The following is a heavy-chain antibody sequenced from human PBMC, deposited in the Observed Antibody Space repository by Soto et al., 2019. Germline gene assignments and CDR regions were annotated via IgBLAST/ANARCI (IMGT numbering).Heavy chain of an antibody. CDR1: GGTFSSYT. Sequence: QVQLVQSGAEVKKPGSSVKVSCQASGGTFSSYTISWVRQAPGQGLEWMGRIIPILGIANYAQKFQGRVTITADKSTSTAYMELSSLRSEDTAVYYCARDRSTVTTREYNWFDPWGQGTLVTVSS. D-gene: IGHD4-17*01. CDR3: ARDRSTVTTREYNWFDP. V-gene: IGHV1-69*08. J-gene: IGHJ5*02. CDR2: IIPILGIA.